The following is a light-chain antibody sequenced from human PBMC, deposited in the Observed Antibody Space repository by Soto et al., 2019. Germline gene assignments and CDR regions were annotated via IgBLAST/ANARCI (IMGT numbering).Light chain of an antibody. CDR3: QQYGGSPPT. J-gene: IGKJ1*01. V-gene: IGKV3-20*01. CDR1: QSISNNF. Sequence: EIVLTQSPGTLSLSPGESAALSCRASQSISNNFLAWYQRKPGQAPWLLIYGASYRATDIPYRFSGSGSGTDFTLTITRLEPDDFAVYYCQQYGGSPPTFGQGTTVEVK. CDR2: GAS.